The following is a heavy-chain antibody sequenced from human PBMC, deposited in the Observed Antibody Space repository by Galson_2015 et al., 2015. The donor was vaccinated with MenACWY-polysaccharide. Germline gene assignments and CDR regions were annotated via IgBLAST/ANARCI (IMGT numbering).Heavy chain of an antibody. CDR1: GFTFDDYA. J-gene: IGHJ3*02. CDR2: ISWNSGSI. CDR3: AKEPRYYGSGSAFDI. V-gene: IGHV3-9*01. Sequence: SLRLSCAASGFTFDDYAMHWVRQAPGKGLEWVSGISWNSGSIGYADSVKGRFTISRDNAKNSLYLQMNSLRAEDTALYYCAKEPRYYGSGSAFDILGQGTMVTVSS. D-gene: IGHD3-10*01.